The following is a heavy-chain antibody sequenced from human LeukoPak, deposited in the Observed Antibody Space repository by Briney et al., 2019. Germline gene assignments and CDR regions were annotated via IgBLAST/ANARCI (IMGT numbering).Heavy chain of an antibody. J-gene: IGHJ4*02. D-gene: IGHD6-13*01. Sequence: PSETLSLTCTVSGGSISSSSYYWGWIRQPPGKGLEWIGSIYYSGSTYYNPSPKSRVTISVDTSKNLFSLKLSSVTAADTAVYYCATYSYSSSWYGHDYWGQGTLVTVSS. CDR2: IYYSGST. V-gene: IGHV4-39*01. CDR1: GGSISSSSYY. CDR3: ATYSYSSSWYGHDY.